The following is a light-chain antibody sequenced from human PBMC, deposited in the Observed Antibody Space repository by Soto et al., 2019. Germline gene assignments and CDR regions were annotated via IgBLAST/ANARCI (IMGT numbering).Light chain of an antibody. CDR1: SGHSSYA. CDR3: QTWGTGIAV. V-gene: IGLV4-69*01. Sequence: QLVLTQSPSASASLGASVKLTCTLNSGHSSYAIAWHQQQPEKGPRYLMRVHSDGTHSKGDGIPDRFSGSSSGAERYVTISSLQSEDEADYDCQTWGTGIAVFGGGTKLTVL. CDR2: VHSDGTH. J-gene: IGLJ3*02.